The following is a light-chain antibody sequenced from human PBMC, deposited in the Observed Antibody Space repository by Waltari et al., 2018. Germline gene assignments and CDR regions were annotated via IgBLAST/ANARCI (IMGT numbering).Light chain of an antibody. V-gene: IGLV1-40*01. CDR2: GNN. CDR1: SSNIGQGYE. CDR3: QSYDSSLSHWV. J-gene: IGLJ3*02. Sequence: QSVLTQTPSVSGAPGQRVIISCTGSSSNIGQGYEVPGYQQLPGTAPKLLISGNNNRPSGVPDRFFGSKSGTSASLAITGLQAEDEADYYCQSYDSSLSHWVFGGGTKLTVL.